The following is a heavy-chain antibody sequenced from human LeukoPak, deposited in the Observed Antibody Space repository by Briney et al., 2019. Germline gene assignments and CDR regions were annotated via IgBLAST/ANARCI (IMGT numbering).Heavy chain of an antibody. Sequence: SETLSLTCAVYGGSFSGYYWSWIRQPLGKGLEWIGEINHSGSTNYNPSLKSRVTISVDTSKNQFSLKLSSVTAADTAVYYCASVYYDILTGYLGFDYWGQGTLVTVSS. CDR1: GGSFSGYY. CDR2: INHSGST. D-gene: IGHD3-9*01. CDR3: ASVYYDILTGYLGFDY. J-gene: IGHJ4*02. V-gene: IGHV4-34*01.